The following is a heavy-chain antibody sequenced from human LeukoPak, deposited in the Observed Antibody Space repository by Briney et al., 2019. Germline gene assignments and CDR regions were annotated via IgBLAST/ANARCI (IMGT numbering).Heavy chain of an antibody. J-gene: IGHJ4*02. D-gene: IGHD1-14*01. Sequence: GGSLRLSCAASGFTFSSYGMHWVRQAPGKGLEWEAFIRYDGSNKYYADSVKGRFTISRDNFKNTLYLQMNSLRAEDTAVYYCAKDRGTYGAFDYWGQGTLVTVSS. CDR2: IRYDGSNK. CDR1: GFTFSSYG. V-gene: IGHV3-30*02. CDR3: AKDRGTYGAFDY.